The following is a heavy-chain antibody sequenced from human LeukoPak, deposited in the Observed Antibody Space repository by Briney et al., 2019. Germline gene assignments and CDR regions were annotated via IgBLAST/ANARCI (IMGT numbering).Heavy chain of an antibody. Sequence: ASVKVSCKASGGTFSSYAISWMRQAPGQGLEWMGGIIPIFGTANYAQKFQGRVTITTDESTSTAYMELGSLRSEDTAVYYCASRCSSTSCRYYFDYWGQGTLVTVSS. CDR2: IIPIFGTA. V-gene: IGHV1-69*05. CDR3: ASRCSSTSCRYYFDY. J-gene: IGHJ4*02. D-gene: IGHD2-2*01. CDR1: GGTFSSYA.